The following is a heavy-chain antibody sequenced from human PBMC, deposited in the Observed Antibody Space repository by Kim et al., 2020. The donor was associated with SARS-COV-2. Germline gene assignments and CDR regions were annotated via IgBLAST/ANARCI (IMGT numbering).Heavy chain of an antibody. J-gene: IGHJ6*02. CDR3: ARESYDSSGYYLLYYGMDV. V-gene: IGHV1-18*01. D-gene: IGHD3-22*01. Sequence: ASVKVSCKASGYTFTSYGISWVRQAPGQGLEWMGWISAYNGNTNYAQKLQGRVTMTTDTSTSTAYMELRSLRSDDTAVYYCARESYDSSGYYLLYYGMDVWGQGTTVTVSS. CDR1: GYTFTSYG. CDR2: ISAYNGNT.